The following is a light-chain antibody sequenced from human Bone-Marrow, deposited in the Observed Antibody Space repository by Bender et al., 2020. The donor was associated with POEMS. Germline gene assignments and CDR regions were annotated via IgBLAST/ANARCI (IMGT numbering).Light chain of an antibody. Sequence: QSALTQPASVAGSRGQSITISCTGTSNDIGSYNIVSWYQQHPGKAPKLIIYEGTKRPSGVSNRFSGAKSGNTASLTVSGLQAEDEADYFCCSYSSGSSFWVFGGGTKVTVL. CDR3: CSYSSGSSFWV. V-gene: IGLV2-23*01. J-gene: IGLJ3*02. CDR2: EGT. CDR1: SNDIGSYNI.